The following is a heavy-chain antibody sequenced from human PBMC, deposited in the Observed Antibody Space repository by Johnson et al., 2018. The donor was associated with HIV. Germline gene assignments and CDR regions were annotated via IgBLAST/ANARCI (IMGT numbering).Heavy chain of an antibody. CDR3: ARPSVTTRDAFDI. V-gene: IGHV3-11*01. J-gene: IGHJ3*02. Sequence: QVQLVESGGGLVQPGGSLRLSCAASGFTFSDYYMTWIRQAPGKGLEWLSFISSSGDIIRYADSVKGRFTISRDNAKKTLYLQMNSLRAEDTALYYCARPSVTTRDAFDIWGQGTMVTVSS. CDR2: ISSSGDII. CDR1: GFTFSDYY. D-gene: IGHD4-17*01.